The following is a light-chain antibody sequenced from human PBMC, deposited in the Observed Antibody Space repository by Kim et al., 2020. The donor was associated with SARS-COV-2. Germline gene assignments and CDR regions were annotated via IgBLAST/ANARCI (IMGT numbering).Light chain of an antibody. V-gene: IGKV3-15*01. Sequence: EIVLTQSPATLSVSPGERVTLSCRASQSVSSKLIWYQQKRGQAPRLLIFGASTRATGIPARFSGSGSGTEFTLTISSLQSADFAVYYCQEHNNWPYTFGQGTKLEI. CDR3: QEHNNWPYT. CDR2: GAS. J-gene: IGKJ2*01. CDR1: QSVSSK.